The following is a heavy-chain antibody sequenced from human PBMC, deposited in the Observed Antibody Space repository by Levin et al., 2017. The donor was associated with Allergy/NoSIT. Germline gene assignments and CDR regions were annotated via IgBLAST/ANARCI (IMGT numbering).Heavy chain of an antibody. CDR2: IDWDDDK. Sequence: QTLSLTCTFSGFSLSTSGMCVTWIRQPPGKALEWLARIDWDDDKYYSTSLKTRLTIAKDTAKNHLVLTMTNMDPVDTATYYCARIQPYSSGWLDYWGQGTLVTVSS. J-gene: IGHJ4*02. CDR1: GFSLSTSGMC. D-gene: IGHD6-19*01. V-gene: IGHV2-70*11. CDR3: ARIQPYSSGWLDY.